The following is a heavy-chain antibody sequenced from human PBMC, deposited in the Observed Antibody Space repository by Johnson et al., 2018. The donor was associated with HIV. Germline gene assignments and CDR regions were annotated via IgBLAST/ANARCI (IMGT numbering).Heavy chain of an antibody. CDR2: ISYDGSNK. CDR1: GFTFSSYA. CDR3: ARDRILTGYDAFDI. Sequence: QVQLVESGGGLVQPGGSLRLSCAASGFTFSSYAMHWVRQAPGKGLEWVAVISYDGSNKYYADSVKGRITISKDNSRNTLFLHMNSLRADDTAVYYCARDRILTGYDAFDIWGQGTMVTVSS. D-gene: IGHD3-9*01. J-gene: IGHJ3*02. V-gene: IGHV3-30*04.